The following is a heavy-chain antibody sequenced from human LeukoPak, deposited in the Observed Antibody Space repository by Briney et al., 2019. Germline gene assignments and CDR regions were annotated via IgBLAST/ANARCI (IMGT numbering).Heavy chain of an antibody. CDR2: INPSGGST. Sequence: ASVKVSCKASGYSFTSYYMHWVRQAPGQGLEWMGIINPSGGSTTYAQKFQGRVTMTRDTSTSIVYMELRSLRSEDTAVYYCARPGEWEQFFDYWGQGTLVTVSS. CDR3: ARPGEWEQFFDY. D-gene: IGHD1-26*01. CDR1: GYSFTSYY. J-gene: IGHJ4*02. V-gene: IGHV1-46*01.